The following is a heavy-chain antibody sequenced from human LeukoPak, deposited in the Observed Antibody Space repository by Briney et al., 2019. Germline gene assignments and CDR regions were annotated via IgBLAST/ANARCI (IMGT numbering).Heavy chain of an antibody. V-gene: IGHV1-2*06. CDR2: IDTDSGVT. Sequence: EASVKVSCKASGYTFTDYYIHWVRQARGQGSEGMGRIDTDSGVTNSAQNFQGRGTINRDRSITTAYMELSGLRSDDTAVYYCARDQARTTTWYLYMNYWGQGTLVTVS. J-gene: IGHJ4*02. CDR1: GYTFTDYY. D-gene: IGHD3/OR15-3a*01. CDR3: ARDQARTTTWYLYMNY.